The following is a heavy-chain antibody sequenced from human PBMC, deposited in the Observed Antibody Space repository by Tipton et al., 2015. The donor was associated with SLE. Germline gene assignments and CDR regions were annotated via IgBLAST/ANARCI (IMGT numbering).Heavy chain of an antibody. CDR3: AKVGISYYVMDV. D-gene: IGHD3-10*01. CDR1: GFTFSYYW. Sequence: GSLRLSCAASGFTFSYYWMHWVRQAPGKGLVWVSRINSDGSSSSYADSVKGRFTISRANTKNTLFLQMNSLRAEDTAVYDCAKVGISYYVMDVWGQGTTVTVFS. J-gene: IGHJ6*02. V-gene: IGHV3-74*01. CDR2: INSDGSSS.